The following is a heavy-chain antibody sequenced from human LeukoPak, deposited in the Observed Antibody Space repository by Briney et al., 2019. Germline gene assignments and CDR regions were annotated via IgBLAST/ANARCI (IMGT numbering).Heavy chain of an antibody. CDR2: IYTSGST. CDR1: GGSISSYY. D-gene: IGHD3-22*01. Sequence: SETLPLTCTVSGGSISSYYWSWIRQPAGKGLGWIGRIYTSGSTNYNPSLKSRVTMSVDTSKNQFSLKLSSVTAADTAVYYCARDRYYYDSSGPSWGWFDPWGQGTLVTVSS. CDR3: ARDRYYYDSSGPSWGWFDP. V-gene: IGHV4-4*07. J-gene: IGHJ5*02.